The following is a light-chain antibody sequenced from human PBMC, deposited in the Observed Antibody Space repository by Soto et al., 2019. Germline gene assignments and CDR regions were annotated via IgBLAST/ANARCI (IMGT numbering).Light chain of an antibody. J-gene: IGKJ1*01. V-gene: IGKV1-17*01. CDR1: QDIGND. Sequence: DIQMTQSPSSLSALVGDRVTISCRASQDIGNDLGWYQQKPGKAPNRLIFAASTLQSGVPSRFSGIGSGTEFTLTISGLQPEDFATYYCLQHNSYPRAFGQGTKVEIK. CDR3: LQHNSYPRA. CDR2: AAS.